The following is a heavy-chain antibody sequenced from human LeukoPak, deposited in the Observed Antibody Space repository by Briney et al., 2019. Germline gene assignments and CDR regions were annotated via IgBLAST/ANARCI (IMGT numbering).Heavy chain of an antibody. Sequence: GGSLRLSCAASGFTFNNYAMYWVRQAPGKGLECVSGIFCSGGSAHYADSVKGRFTISRDNSKNTVYLQMHSLRVEDTAVYYCGKTTTGYSSGRYPGWPVDYWGQGTLVTVSS. CDR2: IFCSGGSA. D-gene: IGHD6-19*01. V-gene: IGHV3-23*01. CDR1: GFTFNNYA. CDR3: GKTTTGYSSGRYPGWPVDY. J-gene: IGHJ4*02.